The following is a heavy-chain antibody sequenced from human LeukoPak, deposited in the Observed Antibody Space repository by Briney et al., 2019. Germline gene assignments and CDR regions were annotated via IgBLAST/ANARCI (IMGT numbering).Heavy chain of an antibody. CDR3: ARGSGWYEGYYYYGMDV. CDR2: FDPEDGET. D-gene: IGHD6-19*01. CDR1: GYILTELS. Sequence: ASVKVSCKVSGYILTELSMHWVRQAPGKGLEWMGGFDPEDGETIYAQKFQGWVTMTRDTSISTAYMELSRLRSDDTAVYCCARGSGWYEGYYYYGMDVWGQGTTVTVSS. V-gene: IGHV1-24*01. J-gene: IGHJ6*02.